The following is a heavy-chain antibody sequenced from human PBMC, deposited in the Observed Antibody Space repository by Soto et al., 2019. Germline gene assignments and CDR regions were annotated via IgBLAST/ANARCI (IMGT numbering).Heavy chain of an antibody. Sequence: EVQLVESGGGLVKPGGSLRLSCAASGFTFSSYSMNWVRQAPGKGLEWVSSISSSSSYIYYADSVKGRFTISRDNAKKSLYRQMNSLIAEDTAVYYCAKDMLGIAVAGGGDYWGQGTLVTVSS. V-gene: IGHV3-21*01. CDR3: AKDMLGIAVAGGGDY. CDR1: GFTFSSYS. J-gene: IGHJ4*02. D-gene: IGHD6-19*01. CDR2: ISSSSSYI.